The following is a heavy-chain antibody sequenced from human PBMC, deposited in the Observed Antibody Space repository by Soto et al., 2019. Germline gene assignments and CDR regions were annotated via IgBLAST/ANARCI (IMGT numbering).Heavy chain of an antibody. V-gene: IGHV1-69*18. Sequence: QVQLVQSGAEVKKPGSSVKVSCKASGATFSGYAINWVRQAPGQGLEWLGRIVPIFETLNYAERFQGRVAITADESTTTVYMELTNLTHEGTAVYYCVVMGNVAVSNPRSFDYWGQGTQVTVS. CDR3: VVMGNVAVSNPRSFDY. J-gene: IGHJ4*02. D-gene: IGHD6-19*01. CDR1: GATFSGYA. CDR2: IVPIFETL.